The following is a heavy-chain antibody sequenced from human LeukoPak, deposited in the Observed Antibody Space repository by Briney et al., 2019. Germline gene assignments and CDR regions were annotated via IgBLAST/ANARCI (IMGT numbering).Heavy chain of an antibody. V-gene: IGHV3-7*01. CDR2: IKYDGNEI. D-gene: IGHD5-18*01. J-gene: IGHJ4*02. CDR1: GFTFSSSW. Sequence: GGSLRLSCAASGFTFSSSWMAWVRQAPGKGLEWVANIKYDGNEIYYVDSVKGRFTISRDNAKSSLHLEMNSLRADDTAVYYCAAMDHFDYWGQGTLVSVSS. CDR3: AAMDHFDY.